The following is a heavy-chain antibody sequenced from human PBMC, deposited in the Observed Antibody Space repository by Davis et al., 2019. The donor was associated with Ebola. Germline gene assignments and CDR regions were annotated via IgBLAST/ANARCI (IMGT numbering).Heavy chain of an antibody. CDR2: IIPILGIA. CDR1: GGTFSSYA. V-gene: IGHV1-69*04. D-gene: IGHD2-2*01. CDR3: ARLECGTSCYPNWFDP. J-gene: IGHJ5*02. Sequence: AASVKVSCKASGGTFSSYAISWVRQAPGQGLEWMGRIIPILGIANYAQKFQGRVTITADKSTSTAYMELSSLRSEDTAVYYCARLECGTSCYPNWFDPRGQGTLVTVSS.